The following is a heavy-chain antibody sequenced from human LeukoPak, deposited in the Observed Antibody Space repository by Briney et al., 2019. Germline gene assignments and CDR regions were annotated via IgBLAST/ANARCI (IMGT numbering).Heavy chain of an antibody. D-gene: IGHD3-10*01. V-gene: IGHV3-21*01. Sequence: GGSLRLSCAASGFTFSSYSMNWVRQAPGKGLEWVSSTSSSSSYIYYADSVKGRFTISRDNAKNSLYLQMNSLRAEDTAVYYCARDRTNLWFGEQTWGQGTLVTVSS. J-gene: IGHJ5*02. CDR1: GFTFSSYS. CDR2: TSSSSSYI. CDR3: ARDRTNLWFGEQT.